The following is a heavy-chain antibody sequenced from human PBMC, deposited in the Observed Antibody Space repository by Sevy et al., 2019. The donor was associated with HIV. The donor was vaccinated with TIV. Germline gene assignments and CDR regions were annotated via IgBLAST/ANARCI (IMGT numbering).Heavy chain of an antibody. J-gene: IGHJ6*02. CDR3: ARGSGSYYYYGMDV. CDR2: LYYSRST. Sequence: SETLSLTCTVSGGSISTYYWSWIRQPPGKGLEWIGYLYYSRSTNYNPSLKSRVTISVDTSKNQFSLKLSSVTAADTAVYYCARGSGSYYYYGMDVWGQGTTVTVSS. V-gene: IGHV4-59*01. CDR1: GGSISTYY. D-gene: IGHD1-26*01.